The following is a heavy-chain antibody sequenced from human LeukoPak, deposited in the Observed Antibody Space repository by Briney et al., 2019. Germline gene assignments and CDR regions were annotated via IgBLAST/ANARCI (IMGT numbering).Heavy chain of an antibody. D-gene: IGHD6-19*01. J-gene: IGHJ4*02. CDR2: IYYTGKI. CDR3: VRRDTGWNYCDY. CDR1: GGSINSHY. V-gene: IGHV4-59*08. Sequence: SETLSLTCAVSGGSINSHYWGWIRQPPGKGLQWSGDIYYTGKINYNPSLKSRVTITLDTSKDHLSLNLTSVLAADTAIYYCVRRDTGWNYCDYWGQGILVTVSS.